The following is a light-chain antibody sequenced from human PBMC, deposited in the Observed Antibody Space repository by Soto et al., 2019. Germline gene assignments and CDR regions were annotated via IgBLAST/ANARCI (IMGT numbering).Light chain of an antibody. V-gene: IGKV2-30*02. J-gene: IGKJ2*01. CDR2: KVF. Sequence: VVLTQSPLSLPVTLGQPASISCRSSQRLVHSSGNTFLSWFFQRPGQPPRRLIYKVFNRDSGVQERFSGSGSCTDFPLQITRVEAEDVGVYYCMQYTHWPHTFGRVTKLEI. CDR3: MQYTHWPHT. CDR1: QRLVHSSGNTF.